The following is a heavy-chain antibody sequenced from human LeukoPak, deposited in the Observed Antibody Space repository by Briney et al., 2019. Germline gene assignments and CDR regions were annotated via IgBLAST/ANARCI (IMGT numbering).Heavy chain of an antibody. V-gene: IGHV4-59*01. D-gene: IGHD5-18*01. J-gene: IGHJ4*02. CDR1: GGSISSYY. CDR3: ARGPSYTAMAFDY. CDR2: IYYSGGT. Sequence: SETLSLTCTVSGGSISSYYWSWIRQPPGKGLEWIGYIYYSGGTNYNPSLKSRVTISVDTSKNQFSLKLSSVTAADTAVYYCARGPSYTAMAFDYGGQGTRVTVPS.